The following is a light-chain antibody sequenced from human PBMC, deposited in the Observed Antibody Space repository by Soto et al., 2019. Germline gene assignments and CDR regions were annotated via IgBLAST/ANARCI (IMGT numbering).Light chain of an antibody. V-gene: IGKV4-1*01. CDR1: QSVLYSSNNKNY. CDR3: HQYYTTPWT. Sequence: DIVMTQSPDSLAVSLGERATINCKSSQSVLYSSNNKNYLAWYQQKPRQPPKLLIYWASTRQSGVPDRFRRSGSGTDFTLTISSLQAEDVAVYYCHQYYTTPWTFGQGTKVEIK. CDR2: WAS. J-gene: IGKJ1*01.